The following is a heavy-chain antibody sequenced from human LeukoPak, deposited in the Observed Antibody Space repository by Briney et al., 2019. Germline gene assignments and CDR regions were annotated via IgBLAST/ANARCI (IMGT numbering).Heavy chain of an antibody. Sequence: SETLSLTCTVSGGSISSYYWSWIRQPPRKGLEWIGYIYYSGSTYYNPSLKSRVTISVDTSKNQFSLKLSSVTAADTAVYYCASGQAGTVYYGMDVWGQGTTVTVSS. CDR1: GGSISSYY. V-gene: IGHV4-59*12. CDR2: IYYSGST. J-gene: IGHJ6*02. D-gene: IGHD6-13*01. CDR3: ASGQAGTVYYGMDV.